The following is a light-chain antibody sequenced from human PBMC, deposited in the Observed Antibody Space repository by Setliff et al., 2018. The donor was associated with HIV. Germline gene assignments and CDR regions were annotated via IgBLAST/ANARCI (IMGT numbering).Light chain of an antibody. CDR1: SSDVGGYNY. V-gene: IGLV2-23*02. CDR3: YSYAGTNSGV. Sequence: QSALTQPASVSGSPGQSITISCTGTSSDVGGYNYVSWYQHHPGKAPKLMISEVTKRPSGVSNRFSGSKSGNTASLTISGLQAEDEADYYCYSYAGTNSGVFGTGTKVTVL. CDR2: EVT. J-gene: IGLJ1*01.